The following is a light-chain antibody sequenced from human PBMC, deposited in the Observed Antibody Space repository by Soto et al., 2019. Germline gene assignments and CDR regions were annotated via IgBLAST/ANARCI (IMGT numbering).Light chain of an antibody. CDR3: QQRSDWPLT. V-gene: IGKV3-11*01. CDR2: DAS. Sequence: PGERATLSCSSSQSVSSYFAWYQQKPGQAPRLLIYDASTRAACIPDRFSGSGSGTDFTLTISSLEPEDFAVYYCQQRSDWPLTFGGGTKVAIK. CDR1: QSVSSY. J-gene: IGKJ4*01.